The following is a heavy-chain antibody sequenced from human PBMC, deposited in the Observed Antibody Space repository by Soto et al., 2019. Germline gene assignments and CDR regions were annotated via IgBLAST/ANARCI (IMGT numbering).Heavy chain of an antibody. J-gene: IGHJ4*02. CDR1: GFTFSSYG. CDR2: ISYDGSNE. V-gene: IGHV3-30*18. D-gene: IGHD1-26*01. Sequence: QVQLVESGGGVVQPGRSLRLSYAASGFTFSSYGMHWVRQAPGKGLEWVAVISYDGSNEYYADSVKGRFTISRDNSKNTLYLQMNSLRAEDTAVYYCAKDAGGSSYFDYWGQGTLVTVSP. CDR3: AKDAGGSSYFDY.